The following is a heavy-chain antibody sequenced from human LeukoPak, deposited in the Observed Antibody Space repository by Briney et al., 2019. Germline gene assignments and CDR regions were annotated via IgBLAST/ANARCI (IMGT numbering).Heavy chain of an antibody. D-gene: IGHD5-12*01. Sequence: PGGSLRLSCAPNGFTFSDYYMSWIRQAPGKGLEWLSYIGSSVSTIYYADSVKGRFTISGDNAKNSLYLQMNSLRAEDTAVYYCARPSVTRYSAYDTYYFDYWGQGILATVSS. CDR1: GFTFSDYY. CDR2: IGSSVSTI. J-gene: IGHJ4*02. CDR3: ARPSVTRYSAYDTYYFDY. V-gene: IGHV3-11*04.